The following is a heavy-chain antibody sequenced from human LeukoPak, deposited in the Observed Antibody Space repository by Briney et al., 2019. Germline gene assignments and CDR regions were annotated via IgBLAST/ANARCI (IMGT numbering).Heavy chain of an antibody. J-gene: IGHJ4*02. D-gene: IGHD3-10*01. V-gene: IGHV3-21*01. CDR2: IGSSSSYI. CDR3: ARDRDYGSGSKDY. CDR1: GFTFSSYV. Sequence: GGSLRLSCAASGFTFSSYVMNWVRQAPGRGLEWVSSIGSSSSYIYYADSMKGRFTISRDNAKKSLYLQMNSLRAEDTAVYYCARDRDYGSGSKDYWGQGTLVTVSS.